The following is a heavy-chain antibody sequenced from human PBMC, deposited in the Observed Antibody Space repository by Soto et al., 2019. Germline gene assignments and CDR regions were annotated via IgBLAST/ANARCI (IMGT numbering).Heavy chain of an antibody. J-gene: IGHJ4*02. CDR1: GFTFRSHT. CDR3: VRGDSRDY. CDR2: ISDSGSRM. V-gene: IGHV3-21*01. Sequence: EVQLVESGGGLVRPGGSLRLSCAVSGFTFRSHTMNWVRQPPGKGLEWISSISDSGSRMHYADAVRGRFTISRDNAENSLSLQMSSLRAEETALYYCVRGDSRDYWGQGTLVTVSS.